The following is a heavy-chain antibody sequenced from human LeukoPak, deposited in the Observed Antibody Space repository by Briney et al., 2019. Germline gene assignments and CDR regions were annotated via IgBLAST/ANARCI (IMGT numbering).Heavy chain of an antibody. J-gene: IGHJ3*02. Sequence: SQTLSLTCAVSGGSISSGGYSWSWIRQPPGKGLEWIGYIYHSGSTYYNPSLKSRVTISVDRSKNQFSLKLGSVTAADTAVYYCARSSRYYDSSGYYSDAFDIWGQGTMVTVSS. CDR2: IYHSGST. D-gene: IGHD3-22*01. V-gene: IGHV4-30-2*01. CDR1: GGSISSGGYS. CDR3: ARSSRYYDSSGYYSDAFDI.